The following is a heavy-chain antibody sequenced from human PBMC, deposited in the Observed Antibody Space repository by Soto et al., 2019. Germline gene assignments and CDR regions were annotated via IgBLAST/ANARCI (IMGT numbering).Heavy chain of an antibody. V-gene: IGHV3-48*01. CDR1: GFTFSSYS. J-gene: IGHJ6*02. CDR3: ARKPLFRTIFRPYGMDV. D-gene: IGHD3-9*01. CDR2: ISSSSSTI. Sequence: PGGSLRLSCAASGFTFSSYSMNWVRQAPGKGLEWVSYISSSSSTIYYADSVKGRFTISRDNAKNSLYLQMSSLRAEDTAVYYCARKPLFRTIFRPYGMDVWGQGTTVTVSS.